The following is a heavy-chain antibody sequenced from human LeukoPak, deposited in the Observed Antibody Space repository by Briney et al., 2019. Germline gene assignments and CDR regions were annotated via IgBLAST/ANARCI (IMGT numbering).Heavy chain of an antibody. CDR2: INPSGGST. Sequence: ASVKVSCKASGYTFTSYYMHWVRQAPGQGLEWMGIINPSGGSTSYAQKFQGRVTMTRDMSTSTVYMELSSLRSEDTAVYYCVRGPYYYDSSGALNYWGQGTLVTVSS. CDR1: GYTFTSYY. CDR3: VRGPYYYDSSGALNY. J-gene: IGHJ4*02. V-gene: IGHV1-46*01. D-gene: IGHD3-22*01.